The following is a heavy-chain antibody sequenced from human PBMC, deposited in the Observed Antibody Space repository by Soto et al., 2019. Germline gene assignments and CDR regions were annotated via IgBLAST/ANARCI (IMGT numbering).Heavy chain of an antibody. D-gene: IGHD3-9*01. J-gene: IGHJ4*02. V-gene: IGHV4-59*01. CDR3: ARTYYDILTGFYVDY. CDR2: IYYSGST. CDR1: GASISRYY. Sequence: SETLSLTCTVSGASISRYYWSWIRQPPGKGLEWIGYIYYSGSTNYNPSLKSRVTISVDTSKIQFSLKLSSVTAADTAVYYCARTYYDILTGFYVDYWGQGTLVTVSS.